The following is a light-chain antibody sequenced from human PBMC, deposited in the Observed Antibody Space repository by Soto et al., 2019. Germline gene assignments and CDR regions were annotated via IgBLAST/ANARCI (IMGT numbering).Light chain of an antibody. CDR2: DVS. CDR1: SSDVGGYNY. Sequence: QSVLTQPRSGSGSPGQSVTISCTGTSSDVGGYNYVSWFQQHPGKAPKVMIYDVSKRPSGVPDRFSGSKSGNTASLTISGLQAEDEADYYCCSYAGTYIYVFGTGTRSPS. J-gene: IGLJ1*01. V-gene: IGLV2-11*01. CDR3: CSYAGTYIYV.